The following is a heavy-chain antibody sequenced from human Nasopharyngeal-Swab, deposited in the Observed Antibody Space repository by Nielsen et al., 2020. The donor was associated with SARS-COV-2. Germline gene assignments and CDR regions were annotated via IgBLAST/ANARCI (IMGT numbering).Heavy chain of an antibody. Sequence: RQAPGKGLEWIGSIYYSVSTYYNPSLKSRVTISVDTSKNQFSLGLSSVTAADTAVYYCASLGKDNSGWSDYWGQGTLVTVSS. J-gene: IGHJ4*02. CDR3: ASLGKDNSGWSDY. D-gene: IGHD6-19*01. V-gene: IGHV4-39*01. CDR2: IYYSVST.